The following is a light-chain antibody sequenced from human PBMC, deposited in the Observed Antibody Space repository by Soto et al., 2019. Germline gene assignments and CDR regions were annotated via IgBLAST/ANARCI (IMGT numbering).Light chain of an antibody. CDR2: SNT. CDR1: SSDIGSSP. CDR3: GAWDDCLNGYV. Sequence: QSVLTQSPSASGTPGQRVTISCSGSSSDIGSSPVNWYQQLPGTAPKLLIYSNTQRPSGVPDRFSGSKSGTSASLAISGLQSEDEADYYCGAWDDCLNGYVFGTGTKVTVL. J-gene: IGLJ1*01. V-gene: IGLV1-44*01.